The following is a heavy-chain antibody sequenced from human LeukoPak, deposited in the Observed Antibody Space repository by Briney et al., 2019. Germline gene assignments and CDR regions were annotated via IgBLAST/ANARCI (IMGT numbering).Heavy chain of an antibody. CDR2: MNPNSGNT. CDR1: GYTFTSYD. CDR3: ARGYGGNEDLDY. Sequence: ASVKVSCKASGYTFTSYDINWVRQATGQGLEWMGWMNPNSGNTGYAQKFQGRVTMTRNTSISTAYMELSSLGSEDTAVYYCARGYGGNEDLDYWGQGTLVTVSS. V-gene: IGHV1-8*01. J-gene: IGHJ4*02. D-gene: IGHD4-23*01.